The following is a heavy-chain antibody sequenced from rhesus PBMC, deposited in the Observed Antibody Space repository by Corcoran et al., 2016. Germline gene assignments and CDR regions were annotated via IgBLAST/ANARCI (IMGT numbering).Heavy chain of an antibody. J-gene: IGHJ4*01. V-gene: IGHV3-54*02. CDR1: GFTFTSYG. Sequence: EVQLVESGGGLVQPGGSLSLSCAASGFTFTSYGLHWFRQATGKGMDWVAGILTDGSKKSFADSVKDRFTISRENSKNGLYLQMNNRTLDDTALYFWTRFDYWGRGVLVTVSS. CDR3: TRFDY. CDR2: ILTDGSKK.